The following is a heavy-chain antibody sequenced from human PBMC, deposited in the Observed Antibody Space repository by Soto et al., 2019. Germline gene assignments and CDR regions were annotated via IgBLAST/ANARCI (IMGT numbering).Heavy chain of an antibody. D-gene: IGHD2-15*01. CDR3: ARALRCVGGERCYSPSDC. V-gene: IGHV3-74*01. CDR1: GFTFTNYW. CDR2: ISNDETRT. J-gene: IGHJ4*02. Sequence: GGSLRLSCAASGFTFTNYWMDWVRQAPGKGPVWVSRISNDETRTTYADSVKGRFTISRDNAKNTVYLEMNNLRAEDTAVYYCARALRCVGGERCYSPSDCWGQGTLVTVSS.